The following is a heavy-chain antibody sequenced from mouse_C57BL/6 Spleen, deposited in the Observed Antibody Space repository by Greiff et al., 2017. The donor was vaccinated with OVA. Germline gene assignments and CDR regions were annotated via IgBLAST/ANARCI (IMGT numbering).Heavy chain of an antibody. CDR2: INPNNGGT. J-gene: IGHJ3*01. V-gene: IGHV1-18*01. CDR1: GYTFTDYN. CDR3: ARLAQASSFAY. Sequence: EVQLQQSGPELVKPGASVKIPCKASGYTFTDYNMDWVKQSHGKSLEWIGDINPNNGGTIYNQKFKGKATLTVDKSSSTAYMELRSLTSEDTAVYYCARLAQASSFAYWGQGTLVTVSA. D-gene: IGHD3-2*02.